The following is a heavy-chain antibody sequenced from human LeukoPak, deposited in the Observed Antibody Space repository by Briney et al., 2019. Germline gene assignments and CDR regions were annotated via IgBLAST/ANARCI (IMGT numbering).Heavy chain of an antibody. Sequence: PGGSLRLSCAASGFTFSNSWMSWVRQAPGKGLEWVAFIRYDGNNKYYADSVKGRFTISRDNSKNTLYLQMNSLRAEDTAVYYCAKDLHNYYVWGSYPAVYWGQGTLVTVSS. V-gene: IGHV3-30*02. CDR3: AKDLHNYYVWGSYPAVY. J-gene: IGHJ4*02. CDR2: IRYDGNNK. CDR1: GFTFSNSW. D-gene: IGHD3-16*02.